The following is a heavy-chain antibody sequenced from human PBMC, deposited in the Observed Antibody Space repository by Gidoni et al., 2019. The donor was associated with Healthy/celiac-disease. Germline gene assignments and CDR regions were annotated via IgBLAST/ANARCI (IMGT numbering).Heavy chain of an antibody. D-gene: IGHD3-22*01. Sequence: QVQLVQSGAEVKKPGASVKVSCKASGYTFTSYYMHWVRQAPGQGLEWMGIINPSGGSTSYAQKFQGRVTMTRDTSTSTVYMELSSLRSEDTAVYYCARNYYDSAGDRCFDLWGRGTLVTVSS. CDR3: ARNYYDSAGDRCFDL. CDR2: INPSGGST. J-gene: IGHJ2*01. V-gene: IGHV1-46*01. CDR1: GYTFTSYY.